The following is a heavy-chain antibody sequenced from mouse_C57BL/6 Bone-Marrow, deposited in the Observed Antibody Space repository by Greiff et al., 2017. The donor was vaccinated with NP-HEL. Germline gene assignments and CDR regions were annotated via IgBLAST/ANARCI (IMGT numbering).Heavy chain of an antibody. Sequence: QVQLQQPGAELVKPGASVKLSCKASGYTFTSYWMHWVKQRPGQGLEWIGMIHPNSGSTNYNEKFKSKATLTVDKSSSTAYMQLSSLTSEYSAVYYCAQRYDGYQLLDYWGQGTTLTVSS. CDR3: AQRYDGYQLLDY. CDR1: GYTFTSYW. CDR2: IHPNSGST. J-gene: IGHJ2*01. D-gene: IGHD2-3*01. V-gene: IGHV1-64*01.